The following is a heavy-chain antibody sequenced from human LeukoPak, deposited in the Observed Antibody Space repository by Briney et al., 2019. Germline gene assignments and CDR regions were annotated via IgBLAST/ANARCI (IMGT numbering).Heavy chain of an antibody. V-gene: IGHV1-69*13. CDR1: GGTFSSYA. CDR2: IIPIFGTA. D-gene: IGHD3-16*02. J-gene: IGHJ6*03. Sequence: SVKVSCKAPGGTFSSYAISWVRRAPGQGLEWMGGIIPIFGTANYAQKFQGRVTITADESTSTAYMELSSLRSEDTAVYYCASPPPYDYVWGSYHYYYYMDVWGKGTTVTVSS. CDR3: ASPPPYDYVWGSYHYYYYMDV.